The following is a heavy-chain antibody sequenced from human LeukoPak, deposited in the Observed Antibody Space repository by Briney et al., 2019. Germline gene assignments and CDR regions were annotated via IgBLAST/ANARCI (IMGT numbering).Heavy chain of an antibody. J-gene: IGHJ6*03. CDR2: INHSGST. CDR3: ARELLAASYYYYYYYMDV. V-gene: IGHV4-34*01. CDR1: GGSFSGYY. D-gene: IGHD6-13*01. Sequence: SETLSLTCAGYGGSFSGYYWSWIRQPPGKGLEWIGEINHSGSTNYNQSLKSRVTISVVTSKNQFSLKLSSVTAADTAVYYCARELLAASYYYYYYYMDVWGKGTTVTVSS.